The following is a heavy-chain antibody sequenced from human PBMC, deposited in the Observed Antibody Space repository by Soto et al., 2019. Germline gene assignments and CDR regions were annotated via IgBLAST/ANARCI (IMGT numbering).Heavy chain of an antibody. CDR1: GGSLSGHY. V-gene: IGHV4-34*01. CDR3: ARGGNCSRITCPSNGMDV. CDR2: INHSGST. Sequence: QVQLQQWGAGLLKPSETLSLSCAVYGGSLSGHYWRWIRQPPGKGLEWIGEINHSGSTNYNPSLKSRVTISVDTSKNQFSLKLTSVTAADTAVYYCARGGNCSRITCPSNGMDVWGQGTTVTVSS. D-gene: IGHD2-2*01. J-gene: IGHJ6*02.